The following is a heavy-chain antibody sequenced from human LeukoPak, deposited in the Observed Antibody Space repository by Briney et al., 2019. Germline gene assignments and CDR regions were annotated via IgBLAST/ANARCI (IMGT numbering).Heavy chain of an antibody. CDR1: GYTFTGYY. D-gene: IGHD6-6*01. CDR2: INPNSGGT. J-gene: IGHJ6*03. Sequence: ASVKVSCKASGYTFTGYYMHWVRQAPGQGLEWMGWINPNSGGTNYAQKFQGRVTMTRDTSISTAYMELSRLRSDDTAVYYCARDGGYSSSSRYYYYYMDVWGKGTTVTVSS. V-gene: IGHV1-2*02. CDR3: ARDGGYSSSSRYYYYYMDV.